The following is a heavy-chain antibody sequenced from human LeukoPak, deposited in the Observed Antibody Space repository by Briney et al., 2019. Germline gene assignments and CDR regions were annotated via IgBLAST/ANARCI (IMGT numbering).Heavy chain of an antibody. CDR1: GGSISSSSYY. Sequence: SETLSLTCTVSGGSISSSSYYWGWIRQPPGKGLKWIGSIYYSGSTYYNPSLKSRVTISVDTSKNQFSLKLSSVTAADTAVYYCARFLRGYSGYDPYNWFDPWGQGTLVTVSS. D-gene: IGHD5-12*01. V-gene: IGHV4-39*01. J-gene: IGHJ5*02. CDR3: ARFLRGYSGYDPYNWFDP. CDR2: IYYSGST.